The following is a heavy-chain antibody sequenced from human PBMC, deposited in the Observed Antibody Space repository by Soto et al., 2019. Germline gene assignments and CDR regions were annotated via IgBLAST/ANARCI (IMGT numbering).Heavy chain of an antibody. J-gene: IGHJ6*02. CDR3: AKVYYGSPGTTVTVNGMDV. D-gene: IGHD4-17*01. CDR2: ISGSGGST. Sequence: EVQLLESGGGLVQPGGSLRLSCAASGFTFSSYAMSWVRQVPGKGLEWVSAISGSGGSTYYADSVKGRFTISRDNSKNTLYLQMNSLRAEDTAVYYCAKVYYGSPGTTVTVNGMDVWGQGTTVTVSS. CDR1: GFTFSSYA. V-gene: IGHV3-23*01.